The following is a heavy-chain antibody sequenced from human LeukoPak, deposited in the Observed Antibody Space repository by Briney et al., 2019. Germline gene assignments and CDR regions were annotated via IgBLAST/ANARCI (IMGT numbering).Heavy chain of an antibody. CDR2: ISSNGGST. D-gene: IGHD2-15*01. CDR1: GFTFSSYA. Sequence: GGSLRLSCAASGFTFSSYAMHWVRQAPGKGLEYVSAISSNGGSTYYADSVKGRFTISRDNSKNTLYLQMGSLRAEDMAVYYCARGFVSNCSGGSCFLYYYGMDVWGQGTTVTVSS. V-gene: IGHV3-64*02. CDR3: ARGFVSNCSGGSCFLYYYGMDV. J-gene: IGHJ6*02.